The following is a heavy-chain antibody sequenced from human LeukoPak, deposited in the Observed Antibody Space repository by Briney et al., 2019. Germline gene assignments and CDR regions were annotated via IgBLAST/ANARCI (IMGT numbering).Heavy chain of an antibody. CDR1: GFTFSDYY. CDR3: ARDRARYNWNDRSDY. V-gene: IGHV3-11*04. Sequence: GGSLRLSCAASGFTFSDYYMSWIRQAPGKGLEWVSYISSSGSTIYYADSVKGRFTISRDNAKNSLYLQMNSLRAEDTAVYYCARDRARYNWNDRSDYWGQGTLVTVSS. D-gene: IGHD1-20*01. CDR2: ISSSGSTI. J-gene: IGHJ4*02.